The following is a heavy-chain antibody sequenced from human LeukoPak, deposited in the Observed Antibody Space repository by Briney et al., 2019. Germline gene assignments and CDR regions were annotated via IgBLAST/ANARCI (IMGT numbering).Heavy chain of an antibody. D-gene: IGHD2-2*01. V-gene: IGHV3-7*01. J-gene: IGHJ4*02. CDR1: GFTFSSYW. CDR2: IKPDGSLI. Sequence: GGSLRLSCAASGFTFSSYWMTWVRQGPGKGLEWVANIKPDGSLIYYVDSVKGRFTISRDNAKNSLYLQMNSLRAEDTAVYYCAKQRSEVPVAASNYWGQGTLVTVSS. CDR3: AKQRSEVPVAASNY.